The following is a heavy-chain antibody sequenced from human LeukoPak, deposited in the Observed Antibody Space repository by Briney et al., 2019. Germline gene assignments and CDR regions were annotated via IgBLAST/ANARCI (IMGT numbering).Heavy chain of an antibody. D-gene: IGHD3-22*01. Sequence: PSQTLSLTCTVSGVSISSGGYYWSWIRQHPGKGLEWIGYIYYSGSTYYNPSLKSRVTISVDTSKNQFSLKLSSVTAADTAVYYCVRENGYQIDYWGQGTLVTVSS. CDR2: IYYSGST. CDR1: GVSISSGGYY. J-gene: IGHJ4*02. CDR3: VRENGYQIDY. V-gene: IGHV4-31*03.